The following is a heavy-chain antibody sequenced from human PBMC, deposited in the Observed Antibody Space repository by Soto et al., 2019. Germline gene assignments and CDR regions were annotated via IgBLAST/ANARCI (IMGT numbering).Heavy chain of an antibody. J-gene: IGHJ5*02. V-gene: IGHV1-18*04. CDR1: GYTFTSYG. CDR2: ISSYNGNT. Sequence: ASVKVSCKASGYTFTSYGISWVRQAPGQGLEWMGWISSYNGNTNYAQKLQDRVTMTTDTSTSTAYMELRSLRSDDTAVYYCARDLVLAVAGSDNWLDPWGQGTLVTVSS. D-gene: IGHD6-19*01. CDR3: ARDLVLAVAGSDNWLDP.